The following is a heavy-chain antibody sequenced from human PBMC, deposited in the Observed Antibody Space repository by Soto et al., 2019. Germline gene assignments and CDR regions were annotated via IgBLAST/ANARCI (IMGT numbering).Heavy chain of an antibody. Sequence: SVKVSCQASGYTFTGYYMHWVRQAPVQGLEWMGWINPNSGGTNYAQKFQGWVTMTRDTSISTAYMELSRLRSDDAAVYYCARGSGGSYHYFDYWGQGTLVTVSS. CDR3: ARGSGGSYHYFDY. V-gene: IGHV1-2*04. D-gene: IGHD1-26*01. CDR1: GYTFTGYY. J-gene: IGHJ4*02. CDR2: INPNSGGT.